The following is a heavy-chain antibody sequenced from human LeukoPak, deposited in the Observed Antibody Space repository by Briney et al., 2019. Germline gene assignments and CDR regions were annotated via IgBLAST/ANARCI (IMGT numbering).Heavy chain of an antibody. V-gene: IGHV3-30*18. CDR1: GFTFSSYG. CDR2: LSSDGSKT. D-gene: IGHD3-9*01. CDR3: AKDGHVLRYFDWLLSDYYYYYMDV. Sequence: GGSLRLSCAASGFTFSSYGMLWVRQAPGKGLEWVSFLSSDGSKTYYADSVKGRFTISRDNSKNTLFLQMNSLRAEDTAVYYCAKDGHVLRYFDWLLSDYYYYYMDVWGKGTTVTISS. J-gene: IGHJ6*03.